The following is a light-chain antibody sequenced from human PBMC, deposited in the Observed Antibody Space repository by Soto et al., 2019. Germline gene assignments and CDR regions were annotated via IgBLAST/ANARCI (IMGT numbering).Light chain of an antibody. V-gene: IGLV2-11*01. CDR3: CSYAGSHTYVV. CDR2: DVS. CDR1: SSDVGGYNY. J-gene: IGLJ2*01. Sequence: SALTQPRSVSGSPGQSVTISCTGTSSDVGGYNYVSWYQQHPGKAPKLMIYDVSKRPSGVPDRFSGSKSGNTASLTISGLQAEDEADYYCCSYAGSHTYVVFGGGTKLTVL.